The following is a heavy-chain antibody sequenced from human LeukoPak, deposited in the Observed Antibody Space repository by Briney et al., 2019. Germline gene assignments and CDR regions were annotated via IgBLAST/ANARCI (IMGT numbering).Heavy chain of an antibody. V-gene: IGHV1-46*01. Sequence: EASVKVSCKASGYTFTSYYMHWVRQAPGQGLEWMGIINPSGGSTSYAQKFQGRVTMTRDMSKSTVYMELSSLRSEDTAVYYCARDTDFWSGSNYYMDVWGKGTTVTVSS. CDR3: ARDTDFWSGSNYYMDV. CDR2: INPSGGST. CDR1: GYTFTSYY. J-gene: IGHJ6*03. D-gene: IGHD3-3*01.